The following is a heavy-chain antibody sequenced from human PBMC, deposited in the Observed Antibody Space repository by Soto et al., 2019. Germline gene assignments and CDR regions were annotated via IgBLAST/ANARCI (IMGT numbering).Heavy chain of an antibody. J-gene: IGHJ6*01. CDR1: GYTFTSYD. CDR2: MNPNSGNT. V-gene: IGHV1-8*01. D-gene: IGHD5-18*01. CDR3: AREVDTAMVWYYYYGMDV. Sequence: QVQLVQSGAEVKKPGASVKVSCKASGYTFTSYDINWVRQATGQGLEWMGWMNPNSGNTGYAQKFQGRVTMTRNTSITKAYMELSSLRSEDTAVYYCAREVDTAMVWYYYYGMDVWGQGTTVTVSS.